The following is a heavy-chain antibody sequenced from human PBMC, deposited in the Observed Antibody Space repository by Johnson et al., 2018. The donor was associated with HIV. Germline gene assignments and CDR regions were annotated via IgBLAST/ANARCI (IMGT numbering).Heavy chain of an antibody. CDR1: GFTFSTFG. CDR2: ISYDGSNK. V-gene: IGHV3-30*03. J-gene: IGHJ3*02. CDR3: ARIRTVEVQSLGLDDGSGCTYDAFDI. D-gene: IGHD3-22*01. Sequence: QVQVVESGGGVVQPGRSLRLSCAASGFTFSTFGMHWVRQAPGKGLEWVAVISYDGSNKYYADSVEGRFTISRDNSKNTLYLQMNSLRAEDTAVYYCARIRTVEVQSLGLDDGSGCTYDAFDIWCQGTMVTVSS.